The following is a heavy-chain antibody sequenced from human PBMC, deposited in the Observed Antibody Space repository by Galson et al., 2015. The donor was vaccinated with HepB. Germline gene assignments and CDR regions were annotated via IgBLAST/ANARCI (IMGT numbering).Heavy chain of an antibody. J-gene: IGHJ4*02. V-gene: IGHV3-30*04. CDR2: ISADDGRNK. CDR1: GFSFTGFSFSSSV. D-gene: IGHD6-19*01. CDR3: AREGYSSGHAGIFDY. Sequence: SLRLSCAASGFSFTGFSFSSSVMHWVRQAPGKGLEWVALISADDGRNKNYADPVKGRFTISRDNSKNTLYLEVNSLRAEDTAVYYCAREGYSSGHAGIFDYWGQGPRSPSPQ.